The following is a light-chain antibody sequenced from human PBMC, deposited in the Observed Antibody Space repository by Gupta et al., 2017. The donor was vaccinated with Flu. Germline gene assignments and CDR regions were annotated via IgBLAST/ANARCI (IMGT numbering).Light chain of an antibody. CDR2: AAS. V-gene: IGKV1-39*01. Sequence: DIQLTQSPSSLSASVGDRVTITCRASQSISSYLHWYQQKPGKAPKHLIYAASSLQSGVPSRFSGSGSGTDFTLTISSLQPEDCATYYCQQSYSYPRTFGQGTRVEI. J-gene: IGKJ1*01. CDR1: QSISSY. CDR3: QQSYSYPRT.